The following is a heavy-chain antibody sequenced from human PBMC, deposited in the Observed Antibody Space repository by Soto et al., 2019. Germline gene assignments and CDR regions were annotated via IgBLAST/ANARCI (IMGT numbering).Heavy chain of an antibody. CDR3: ARRSRGWYFDY. CDR2: ISGSGDRT. CDR1: GFTFSGYA. Sequence: EVQLLESGGGLVQPGGSLRLSCAASGFTFSGYAMNWVRQAPGKGLEWVSVISGSGDRTYYADSVKGRFTISRDNSKNTLYLQMNSLRAEDTAVYYCARRSRGWYFDYWGQGTLVTVSS. J-gene: IGHJ4*02. V-gene: IGHV3-23*01. D-gene: IGHD6-19*01.